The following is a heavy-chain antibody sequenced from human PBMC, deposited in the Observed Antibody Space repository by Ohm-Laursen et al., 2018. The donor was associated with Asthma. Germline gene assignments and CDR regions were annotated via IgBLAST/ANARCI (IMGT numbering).Heavy chain of an antibody. J-gene: IGHJ1*01. CDR3: TRGHMVIMPHLHD. CDR2: IIPMFHTA. D-gene: IGHD2-21*01. V-gene: IGHV1-69*13. CDR1: GGTLNNFA. Sequence: SVKVSCKASGGTLNNFAINWVRQAPGQGLEWMGGIIPMFHTATYAQKFQGRVTISADESTATTYMELSSLRSEDTAVYYCTRGHMVIMPHLHDWGQGILVTVSS.